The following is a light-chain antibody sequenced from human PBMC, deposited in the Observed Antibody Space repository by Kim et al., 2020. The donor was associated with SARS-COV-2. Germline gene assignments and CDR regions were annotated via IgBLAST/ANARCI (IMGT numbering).Light chain of an antibody. Sequence: PASIACRSSRRLLHTNGDKCLDWYLQKPGQSPQLLIYLGANRPSGVPDRFSGSGSGTEFTLKISRVEAEDVGIYYCMQAHEPPWTFGQGTKVDIK. CDR2: LGA. J-gene: IGKJ1*01. CDR3: MQAHEPPWT. V-gene: IGKV2-28*01. CDR1: RRLLHTNGDKC.